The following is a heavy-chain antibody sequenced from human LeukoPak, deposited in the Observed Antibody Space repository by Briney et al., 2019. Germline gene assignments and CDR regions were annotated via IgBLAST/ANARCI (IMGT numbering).Heavy chain of an antibody. D-gene: IGHD6-13*01. Sequence: ASVKVSCKASGYTFTSYYMHWVRQAPGQGLEWMGIINPSGGSTSYAQKFQGRVTMTRDTSTSTVYMELSSLRSEDTAVYYCARDRNMGIAAAGLFDYWGQGTLVTVSS. CDR3: ARDRNMGIAAAGLFDY. CDR1: GYTFTSYY. CDR2: INPSGGST. V-gene: IGHV1-46*01. J-gene: IGHJ4*02.